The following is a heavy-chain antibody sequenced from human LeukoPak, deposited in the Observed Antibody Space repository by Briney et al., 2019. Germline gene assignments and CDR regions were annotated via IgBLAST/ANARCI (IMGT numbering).Heavy chain of an antibody. Sequence: SETLSLTCTVSGGSISSYYWSWIRQPPGKGLEWIGYIYYSGSINYNPSLKSRVTISVDTSKNQFSLKLSSVTAADTAVYYCARVRMVYAIYPPSSYFDYWGQGTLVTVSS. CDR3: ARVRMVYAIYPPSSYFDY. CDR2: IYYSGSI. V-gene: IGHV4-59*12. J-gene: IGHJ4*02. D-gene: IGHD2-8*01. CDR1: GGSISSYY.